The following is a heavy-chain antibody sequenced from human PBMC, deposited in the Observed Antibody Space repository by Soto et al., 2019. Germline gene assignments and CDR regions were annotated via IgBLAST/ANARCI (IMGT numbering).Heavy chain of an antibody. Sequence: EVQLLESGGGLVQPGGSLRLSCAASGFTFSSYAMSWVRQAPGKGLEWVSAISGSGGSTYYADSVKGRFTISRDNSKNPLYLQMNSLRAEDTAVYYCAGSIAAREYYFDYWGQGTLVTVSS. CDR3: AGSIAAREYYFDY. D-gene: IGHD6-6*01. CDR2: ISGSGGST. V-gene: IGHV3-23*01. J-gene: IGHJ4*02. CDR1: GFTFSSYA.